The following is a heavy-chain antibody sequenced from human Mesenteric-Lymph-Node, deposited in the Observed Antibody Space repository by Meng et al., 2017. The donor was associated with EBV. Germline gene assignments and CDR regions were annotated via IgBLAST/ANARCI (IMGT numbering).Heavy chain of an antibody. D-gene: IGHD4-17*01. V-gene: IGHV4-4*02. CDR3: AGTHYGDYGPSYLDY. J-gene: IGHJ4*02. CDR2: IHQSGST. CDR1: SGSISSSSS. Sequence: QVQPRESGPGLVKPSGTLALTCAVSSGSISSSSSWSWVRQPPGKGLEWIGNIHQSGSTNYNPSLKSRVTISVDKSKSQISLNLRSLTAADTAVYYCAGTHYGDYGPSYLDYWGQGTLVTVSS.